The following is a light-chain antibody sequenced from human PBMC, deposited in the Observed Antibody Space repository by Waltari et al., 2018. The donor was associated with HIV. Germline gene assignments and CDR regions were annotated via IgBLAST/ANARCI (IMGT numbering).Light chain of an antibody. CDR1: STDSRFYQY. V-gene: IGLV2-14*03. CDR3: ASNRLDYTLI. J-gene: IGLJ2*01. Sequence: QSALTQPASVSGFLGQSINISCTGISTDSRFYQYVSWYQQYPGKIPRLIIFYINNRPSGVSDHFSGSRSCNSASLTFSGLQSGDEAHYYCASNRLDYTLIFGGGTKLTVL. CDR2: YIN.